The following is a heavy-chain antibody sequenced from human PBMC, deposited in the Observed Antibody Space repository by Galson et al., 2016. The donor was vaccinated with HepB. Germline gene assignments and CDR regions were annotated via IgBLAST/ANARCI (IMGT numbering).Heavy chain of an antibody. Sequence: SLRLSCAASGFTFSSYALSWVRQAPGKGLEWVSVISGSGGTTYYADSVKGRFTISRDNSKNALYLQMNSLRAEDTAVYYCEKEPNYDFWSGYPFDYWGQGTLVTVSS. CDR3: EKEPNYDFWSGYPFDY. V-gene: IGHV3-23*01. CDR1: GFTFSSYA. D-gene: IGHD3-3*01. CDR2: ISGSGGTT. J-gene: IGHJ4*02.